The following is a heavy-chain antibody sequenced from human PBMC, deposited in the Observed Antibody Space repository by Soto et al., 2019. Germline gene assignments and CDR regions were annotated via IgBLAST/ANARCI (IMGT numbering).Heavy chain of an antibody. CDR1: GYTFTSYD. Sequence: ASVKVSCKASGYTFTSYDINWVRQATGQGLEWMGWMNPNSGNTGYAQKFQGRVTMTRNTSISTAYMELSSLRSEDTAVYYCASPPHDYEAFDIWGQGTMVTVSS. J-gene: IGHJ3*02. D-gene: IGHD4-17*01. CDR3: ASPPHDYEAFDI. V-gene: IGHV1-8*01. CDR2: MNPNSGNT.